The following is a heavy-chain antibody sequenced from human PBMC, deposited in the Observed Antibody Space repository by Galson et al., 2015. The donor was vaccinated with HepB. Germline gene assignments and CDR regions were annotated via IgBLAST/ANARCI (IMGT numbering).Heavy chain of an antibody. CDR1: GFTFSSYA. CDR3: ARAGRSLTAFDI. V-gene: IGHV3-30-3*01. J-gene: IGHJ3*02. D-gene: IGHD1-14*01. CDR2: ISYDGSNK. Sequence: SLRLSCAASGFTFSSYAMHWVRQAPGKGLEWVAVISYDGSNKYYADSVKGRFTISRDNSKNTLYLQMNSLRAEDTAVYYCARAGRSLTAFDIWGQGTMVTVSS.